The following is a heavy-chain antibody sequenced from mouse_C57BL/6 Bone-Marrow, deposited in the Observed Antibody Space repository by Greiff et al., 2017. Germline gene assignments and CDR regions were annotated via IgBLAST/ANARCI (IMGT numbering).Heavy chain of an antibody. CDR1: GFTFSSYA. CDR2: ISAGGSYT. Sequence: EVKLMESGGGLVKPGGSLKLSCAASGFTFSSYAMSWVRQTPEKRLEWVATISAGGSYTYYPDNVKGRFTISRDNAKNNLYLQMSHLKSEDTAMCYCSRNYSNSLFAYWGQGTLVTVSA. CDR3: SRNYSNSLFAY. J-gene: IGHJ3*01. V-gene: IGHV5-4*03. D-gene: IGHD2-5*01.